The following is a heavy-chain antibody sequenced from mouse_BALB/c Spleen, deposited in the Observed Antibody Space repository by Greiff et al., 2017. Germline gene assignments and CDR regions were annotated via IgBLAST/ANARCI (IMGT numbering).Heavy chain of an antibody. Sequence: QVQLKESGAELARPGASVKLSCTASGYTFTDYYINWVQQRTGQGLEWIGEIYPGSGNTYYNEKFKGKATLTADKSSSTAYMQLSSLTSEDSAVYFWARIPIATVVADYFDYWGQGTTLTVSS. CDR3: ARIPIATVVADYFDY. V-gene: IGHV1-77*01. D-gene: IGHD1-1*01. CDR1: GYTFTDYY. CDR2: IYPGSGNT. J-gene: IGHJ2*01.